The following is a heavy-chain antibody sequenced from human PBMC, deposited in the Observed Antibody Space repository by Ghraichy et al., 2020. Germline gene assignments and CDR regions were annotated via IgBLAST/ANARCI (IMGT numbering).Heavy chain of an antibody. CDR3: ATGSSHSSDFYYFGMDV. D-gene: IGHD6-25*01. CDR2: IYQSGHT. J-gene: IGHJ6*02. CDR1: DPSSTNYY. Sequence: SETLSLTCTVSDPSSTNYYWSWIRQPPGKGLEWIGYIYQSGHTNYIPSLQTRVTISLDTSKTQFSLTLTSVTAADTAIYYCATGSSHSSDFYYFGMDVWGQGTTVTVSS. V-gene: IGHV4-59*01.